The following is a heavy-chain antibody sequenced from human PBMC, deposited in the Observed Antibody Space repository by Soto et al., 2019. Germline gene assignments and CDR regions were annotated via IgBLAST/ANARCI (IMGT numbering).Heavy chain of an antibody. J-gene: IGHJ6*02. D-gene: IGHD3-10*01. CDR2: IWYDGSNK. V-gene: IGHV3-33*01. Sequence: QVQLVESGGGVVQPGRSLRLSCAASGFTFSSYGMHWVRQAPGKGLEWVAVIWYDGSNKYYADSVKGRFTISRDNSKKTLYLQLNRLRAEDTAVYYCPRKGEAEFGWVYYYGMDVWGQGTTVTVAS. CDR1: GFTFSSYG. CDR3: PRKGEAEFGWVYYYGMDV.